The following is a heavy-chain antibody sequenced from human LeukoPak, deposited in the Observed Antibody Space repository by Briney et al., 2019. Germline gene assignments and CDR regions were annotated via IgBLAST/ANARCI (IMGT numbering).Heavy chain of an antibody. V-gene: IGHV4-59*01. J-gene: IGHJ4*02. CDR2: ITNIGST. CDR1: GGSISSYY. D-gene: IGHD3-22*01. CDR3: ARERTYYYDSNPDYFDY. Sequence: SETLSLTCTVSGGSISSYYWSWIRQSPGKGLEWIGYITNIGSTNYNPSLKSRVTISGDTSRNQFSLKLSSVTAADTAVYYCARERTYYYDSNPDYFDYWGQGTLVTVSS.